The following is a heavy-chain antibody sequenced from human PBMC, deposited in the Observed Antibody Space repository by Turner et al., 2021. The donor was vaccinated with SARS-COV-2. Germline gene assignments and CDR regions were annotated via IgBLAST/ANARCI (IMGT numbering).Heavy chain of an antibody. CDR1: GTFSSYS. V-gene: IGHV1-69*08. CDR2: IIPILGSA. J-gene: IGHJ6*03. D-gene: IGHD2-2*01. CDR3: ARSGYCSSSSCYGYYYYMDV. Sequence: GTFSSYSISWVRQAPGQGLEWMGRIIPILGSASYAQKFQGRVTITAETSTSTDYMELSSLRSEDTAVYYCARSGYCSSSSCYGYYYYMDVWGKGTTVTVSS.